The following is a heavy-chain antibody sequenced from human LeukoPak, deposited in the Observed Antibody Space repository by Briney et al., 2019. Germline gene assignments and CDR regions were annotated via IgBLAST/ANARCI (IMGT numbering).Heavy chain of an antibody. Sequence: SETLSLTCTVAGGSISSHYWSWIRQPPGKGLEWIGYIYYSGSTNYNPSLKSRVTISVDTSKNQFSLKLSSVTAADTAVYYCARDAHRRGYSYGYDYWGQGTLVTVSS. V-gene: IGHV4-59*11. CDR1: GGSISSHY. CDR2: IYYSGST. D-gene: IGHD5-18*01. CDR3: ARDAHRRGYSYGYDY. J-gene: IGHJ4*02.